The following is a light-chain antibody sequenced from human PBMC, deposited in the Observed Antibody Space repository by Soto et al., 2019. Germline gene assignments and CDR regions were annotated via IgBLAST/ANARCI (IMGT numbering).Light chain of an antibody. Sequence: SYELTQPPSVSVAPGQTAKITCGGHNIGSKSVHWYQQKPGQAPVLVVYDDSDRLSGIPERFSGANSGNTATLTIRRVEAGDEADYYCHVWDSSSDHVVFGGGTKLTDL. J-gene: IGLJ2*01. CDR2: DDS. V-gene: IGLV3-21*02. CDR3: HVWDSSSDHVV. CDR1: NIGSKS.